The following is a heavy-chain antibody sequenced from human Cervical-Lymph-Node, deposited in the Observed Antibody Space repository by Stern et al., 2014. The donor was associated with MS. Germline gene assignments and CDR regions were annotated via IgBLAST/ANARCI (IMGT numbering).Heavy chain of an antibody. CDR3: ARAQSDYDEGDYFDS. CDR2: IPYSGNT. D-gene: IGHD4-17*01. Sequence: QVQLQESGPGLVKPSETLSLTCTVSGGSISSYYWSWIRLPPGKGLEWIGYIPYSGNTDYNPSLKRRVTVSVDTSKNQFSLRLSSVTAADTAVYYCARAQSDYDEGDYFDSWGQGTLVTVSS. CDR1: GGSISSYY. J-gene: IGHJ4*02. V-gene: IGHV4-59*01.